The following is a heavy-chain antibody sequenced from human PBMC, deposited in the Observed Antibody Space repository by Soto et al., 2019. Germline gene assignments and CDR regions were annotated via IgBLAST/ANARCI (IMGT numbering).Heavy chain of an antibody. CDR3: AKSCSSNSGYMAKWFDP. CDR2: ISGSGGST. J-gene: IGHJ5*02. Sequence: EVQLLESGGGLVQPGGSLRLSCAASGFTFSSYAMSWVRQAPGKGLEWVSAISGSGGSTYSADSVKGRFTISRDNSKKTLYLQMNSLRAEDTAVYYCAKSCSSNSGYMAKWFDPWGQGTLVTGSS. D-gene: IGHD2-2*02. CDR1: GFTFSSYA. V-gene: IGHV3-23*01.